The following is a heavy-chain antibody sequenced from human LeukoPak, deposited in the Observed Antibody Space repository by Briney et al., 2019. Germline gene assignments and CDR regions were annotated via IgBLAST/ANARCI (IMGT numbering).Heavy chain of an antibody. CDR2: IDGDGSNT. CDR3: ARGPRSRLRYFDWLLFDY. Sequence: PGGSLRLSCAASGFIFSSYWMHWVRQAPGKGLAWVSRIDGDGSNTTYADSVKGRLLISRDNAKNTVYLQMNSLRAEDTAVYYCARGPRSRLRYFDWLLFDYWGQGILVTVSS. J-gene: IGHJ4*02. D-gene: IGHD3-9*01. V-gene: IGHV3-74*01. CDR1: GFIFSSYW.